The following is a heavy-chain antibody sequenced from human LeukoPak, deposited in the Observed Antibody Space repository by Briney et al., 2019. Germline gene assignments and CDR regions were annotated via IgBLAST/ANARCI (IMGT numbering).Heavy chain of an antibody. CDR2: IRNDEANE. J-gene: IGHJ5*02. V-gene: IGHV3-30*02. Sequence: GGSLRLSCAASGFTFSSYGMHWVRQAPGKGLEWVAFIRNDEANEYYADSVKGRFTISRDNSKNTLYLQMNSLRAEDTAVYYCAKTLAIRAHALDPWGQGTLVTVSS. D-gene: IGHD3-10*01. CDR1: GFTFSSYG. CDR3: AKTLAIRAHALDP.